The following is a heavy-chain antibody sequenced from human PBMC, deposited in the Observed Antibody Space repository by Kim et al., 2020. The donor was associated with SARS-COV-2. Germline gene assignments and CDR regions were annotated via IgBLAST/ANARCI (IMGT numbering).Heavy chain of an antibody. CDR2: ISWNRGSI. J-gene: IGHJ6*02. CDR3: VKDRDSSGYDGMDV. V-gene: IGHV3-9*01. Sequence: GGSLRLSCAASGFIFGDYAMHWVRQAPGKGLEWVSGISWNRGSIGYADSVKGGFTISRDKAKNSLYLQMNRLRAEDTALYYCVKDRDSSGYDGMDVWGQGTTVTVSS. D-gene: IGHD3-22*01. CDR1: GFIFGDYA.